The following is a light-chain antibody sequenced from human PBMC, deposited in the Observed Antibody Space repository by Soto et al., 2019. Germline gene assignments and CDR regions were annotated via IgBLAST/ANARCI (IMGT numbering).Light chain of an antibody. CDR1: SSNIGNNY. V-gene: IGLV1-51*02. CDR2: ETN. J-gene: IGLJ1*01. CDR3: GTWDTSLSAGRV. Sequence: QSVLTQPPSVSAAPGQTVTISCSGSSSNIGNNYVSWYQQLPGAAPKLLIYETNRRPAGIPDRFSGSKSGTSATLAITSLQSADEADYYCGTWDTSLSAGRVFGPGTKVTVL.